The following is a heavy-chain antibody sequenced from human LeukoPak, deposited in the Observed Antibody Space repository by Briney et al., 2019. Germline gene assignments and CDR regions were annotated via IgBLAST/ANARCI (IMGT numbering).Heavy chain of an antibody. V-gene: IGHV3-23*01. CDR3: AKDGAYYDILTGYYDERLD. Sequence: PGGSLRLSCAASGLTFSSYAMSWVRQAPGKGLEWVSAISGSGGSTYYADSVKGRFTISRDNSKNTLYLQMNSLRAEDTAVYYCAKDGAYYDILTGYYDERLDWGQGTLVTVSS. D-gene: IGHD3-9*01. CDR1: GLTFSSYA. J-gene: IGHJ4*02. CDR2: ISGSGGST.